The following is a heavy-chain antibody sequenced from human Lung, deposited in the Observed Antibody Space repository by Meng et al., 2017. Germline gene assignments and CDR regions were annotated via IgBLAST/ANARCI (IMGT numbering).Heavy chain of an antibody. CDR2: IIPIFGTA. CDR3: ASRTGYSSFLTDNAFDI. D-gene: IGHD6-13*01. Sequence: SVKVSCKASGGTFSSYAISWVRQAPGQGLEWMGGIIPIFGTANYAQKFQGRVTITADKSTSTAYMELSSLRSEDTAVYYCASRTGYSSFLTDNAFDIWGRGTMVTVSS. V-gene: IGHV1-69*06. CDR1: GGTFSSYA. J-gene: IGHJ3*02.